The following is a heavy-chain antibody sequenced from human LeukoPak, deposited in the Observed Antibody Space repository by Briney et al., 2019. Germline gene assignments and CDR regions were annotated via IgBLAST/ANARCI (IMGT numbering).Heavy chain of an antibody. CDR1: GYTFTSYA. V-gene: IGHV1-3*03. CDR2: INAGNGNT. Sequence: ASVKVSCKASGYTFTSYAMHWVRQAPGQRLEWMGWINAGNGNTKYSQEFQGRVTITRDTSASTAYMELSSLRSEDMAVYYCARESSDIVATITNYYYYYYMDVWGKGTTVTVSS. D-gene: IGHD5-12*01. J-gene: IGHJ6*03. CDR3: ARESSDIVATITNYYYYYYMDV.